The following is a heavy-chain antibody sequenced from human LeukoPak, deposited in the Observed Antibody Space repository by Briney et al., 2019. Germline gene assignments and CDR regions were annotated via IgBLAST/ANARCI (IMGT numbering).Heavy chain of an antibody. CDR3: GRVRADSYGLNNCYYYYYMDV. J-gene: IGHJ6*03. CDR1: GGTFSSYA. V-gene: IGHV1-69*05. Sequence: SVKVSCKASGGTFSSYAISWVRQAPGQGLEWMGGIIPIFGTANYAQKFQGRVTITTDESTSTAYMELSSLRSEDTAVYYCGRVRADSYGLNNCYYYYYMDVWGKGTTVTVSS. CDR2: IIPIFGTA. D-gene: IGHD5-18*01.